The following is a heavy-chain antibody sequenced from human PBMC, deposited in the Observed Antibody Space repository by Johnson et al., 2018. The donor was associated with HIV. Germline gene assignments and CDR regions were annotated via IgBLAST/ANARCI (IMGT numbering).Heavy chain of an antibody. CDR2: IYSGGST. J-gene: IGHJ3*02. Sequence: VQLVESGGGLVQSGGSLRLACVASGFIVGTKYMSWVRQAPGKGLEWVSVIYSGGSTYYADSVKGRFTISRDNSKNTLYLQMNSLRAEDTSVYYCAKVGAMVVTPRGEALEIWGQGTMVTVSS. CDR1: GFIVGTKY. CDR3: AKVGAMVVTPRGEALEI. D-gene: IGHD4-23*01. V-gene: IGHV3-66*01.